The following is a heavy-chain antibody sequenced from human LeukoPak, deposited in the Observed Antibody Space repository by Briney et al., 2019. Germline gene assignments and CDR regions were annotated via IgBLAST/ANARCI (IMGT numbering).Heavy chain of an antibody. V-gene: IGHV4-38-2*02. J-gene: IGHJ4*02. CDR2: IYRTGNT. CDR1: GYSISSGYY. D-gene: IGHD1-26*01. CDR3: ARVGWELLGPFDH. Sequence: SETLSLTCTVSGYSISSGYYWGWIRQPPGKSLEWIGSIYRTGNTYYKPSLKSRVTISLDTSKNQFSLKLRSVIAADTAVYYCARVGWELLGPFDHWGQGTLVTVSS.